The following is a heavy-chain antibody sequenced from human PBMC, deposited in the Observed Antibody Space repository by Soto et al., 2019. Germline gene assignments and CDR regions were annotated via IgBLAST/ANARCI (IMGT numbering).Heavy chain of an antibody. CDR2: IRSKVYGGTR. D-gene: IGHD2-21*01. Sequence: EVQLVESGGDLVEPGRSLRLSCTASGFTFGDYAVSWFRQAPGKGLEWVGFIRSKVYGGTREYAAPVEGRFSISRDDSKSIAYLQMNSLKTEDTAVYYCARDGGFCGHACHIGYWYFGLWGRGTLVSVSS. V-gene: IGHV3-49*03. CDR3: ARDGGFCGHACHIGYWYFGL. J-gene: IGHJ2*01. CDR1: GFTFGDYA.